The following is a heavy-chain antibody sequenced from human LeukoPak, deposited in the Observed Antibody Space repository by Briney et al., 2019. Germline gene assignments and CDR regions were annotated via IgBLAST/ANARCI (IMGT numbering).Heavy chain of an antibody. CDR2: IKQDGSDK. D-gene: IGHD6-19*01. J-gene: IGHJ4*02. CDR1: GFTFSGYW. Sequence: GSLRLSCAASGFTFSGYWMSWVRQAPGKGLEWVANIKQDGSDKYYVDSVKGRFTISRDNAKNSLYLQMNSLRVEDTAVYYCARGVYSSGWYPDNFDYWGQGSLVTVSS. CDR3: ARGVYSSGWYPDNFDY. V-gene: IGHV3-7*01.